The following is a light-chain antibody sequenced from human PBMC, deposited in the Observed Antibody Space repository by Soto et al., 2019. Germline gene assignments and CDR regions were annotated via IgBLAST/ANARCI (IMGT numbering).Light chain of an antibody. J-gene: IGKJ2*01. CDR3: MQGTHRPYT. CDR1: QSLVYSNGVTY. CDR2: KVS. V-gene: IGKV2-30*01. Sequence: DVVMTQSPLSLPVTLGQPASISCRSSQSLVYSNGVTYLNWFQQRPGQSPRRLIHKVSNRDSGVPDRFSGSASGTDFTLKISRVEAEEVVVYYCMQGTHRPYTFRQGTKLEIK.